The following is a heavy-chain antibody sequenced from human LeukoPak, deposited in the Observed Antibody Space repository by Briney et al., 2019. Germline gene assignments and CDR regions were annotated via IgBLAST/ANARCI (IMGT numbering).Heavy chain of an antibody. V-gene: IGHV1-2*02. CDR3: ARDFADCSSTSCYNSMKDP. CDR1: GYTFTGYY. CDR2: ISPNSGGT. J-gene: IGHJ5*02. D-gene: IGHD2-2*02. Sequence: ASVKVSCKASGYTFTGYYMHWVRQAPGQGLEWMGWISPNSGGTNYAQKFQGRVTMTRDTSISTAYMELSRLRSDDTAVYYCARDFADCSSTSCYNSMKDPWGQGTLVTVPS.